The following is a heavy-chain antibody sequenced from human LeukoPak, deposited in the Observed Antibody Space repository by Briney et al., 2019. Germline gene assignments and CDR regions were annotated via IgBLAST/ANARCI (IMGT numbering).Heavy chain of an antibody. D-gene: IGHD3-3*01. Sequence: SVKVSCTASGGTFSSYAISWVRQAPGQGLEWMGGIIPIFGTANYAQKFQGRVTITADESTSTAYMELSSLRSEDTAVYYCAALRFLEWLPPSASYYYGMDVWGQGTTVTVSS. CDR2: IIPIFGTA. CDR3: AALRFLEWLPPSASYYYGMDV. J-gene: IGHJ6*02. CDR1: GGTFSSYA. V-gene: IGHV1-69*13.